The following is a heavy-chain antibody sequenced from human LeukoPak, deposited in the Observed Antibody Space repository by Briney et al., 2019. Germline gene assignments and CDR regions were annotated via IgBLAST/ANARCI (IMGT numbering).Heavy chain of an antibody. D-gene: IGHD4-17*01. Sequence: SETLSLTCTVSGGSISSYYWSWIRQPPGKGLEWIGYIYYSGSTNYNPSLKSRVTISVDTSKNQFSLKLSSVTAADTAVYYCARDPHGDYDFDYWGQGTLVTVSS. CDR3: ARDPHGDYDFDY. CDR1: GGSISSYY. J-gene: IGHJ4*02. V-gene: IGHV4-59*01. CDR2: IYYSGST.